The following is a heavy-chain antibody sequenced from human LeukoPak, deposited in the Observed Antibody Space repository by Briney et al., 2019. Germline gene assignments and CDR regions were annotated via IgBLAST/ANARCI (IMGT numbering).Heavy chain of an antibody. CDR3: ARRGPVGGGWGFDY. V-gene: IGHV1-18*01. Sequence: ASVKVSCKASGYTFTSYGISWVRQAPGQGLEWMGWISGYYGNTDSAQNLQGRVTMTRDTSTSTAYMEVRSLTSDDTAVYYCARRGPVGGGWGFDYWGQGTLVTVSS. CDR1: GYTFTSYG. CDR2: ISGYYGNT. J-gene: IGHJ4*02. D-gene: IGHD6-19*01.